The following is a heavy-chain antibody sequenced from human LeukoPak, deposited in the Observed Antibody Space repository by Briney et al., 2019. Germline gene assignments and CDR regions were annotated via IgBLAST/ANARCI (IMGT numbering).Heavy chain of an antibody. D-gene: IGHD3-22*01. V-gene: IGHV3-30*03. CDR3: ARDFRDYYYDNPWFDP. CDR1: GFTFSSYG. Sequence: PGRSLRLSCAASGFTFSSYGMHWVRQAPGKGLEWVAVISYDGSNKYYADSVKGRFTISRDNSKNTLYLQMNSLRAEDTAVYYCARDFRDYYYDNPWFDPWGQGTLVTVSS. CDR2: ISYDGSNK. J-gene: IGHJ5*02.